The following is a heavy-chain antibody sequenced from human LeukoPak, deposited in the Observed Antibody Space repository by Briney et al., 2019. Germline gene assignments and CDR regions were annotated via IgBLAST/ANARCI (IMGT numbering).Heavy chain of an antibody. V-gene: IGHV3-23*01. J-gene: IGHJ5*01. Sequence: GGSLRLSCAASGFTFSSYAMSWVRQAPGKGLEWVSTISGPGDGTYYADSVEGRFSISRDNSKSTLYLQMDSLRADDTAVYYCAQWGKRQWLDSWGQGTLVTVSS. CDR3: AQWGKRQWLDS. D-gene: IGHD3-16*01. CDR2: ISGPGDGT. CDR1: GFTFSSYA.